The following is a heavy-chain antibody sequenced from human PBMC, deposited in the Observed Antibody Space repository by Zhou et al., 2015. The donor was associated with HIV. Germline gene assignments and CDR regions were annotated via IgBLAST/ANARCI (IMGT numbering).Heavy chain of an antibody. J-gene: IGHJ5*01. CDR3: VVSGDQYFVS. Sequence: QMQLIQSGGGVKKPGASVTLSCASSTFAFSSPYIHWVRQAPGRDLEWIGMAVSNNLQTTYGPNFKGRVTSTRDASSPTLYMKLDNLQSGDSAIYYCVVSGDQYFVSWGPDRWSPSRQ. D-gene: IGHD4-17*01. CDR2: AVSNNLQT. CDR1: TFAFSSPY. V-gene: IGHV1-2*02.